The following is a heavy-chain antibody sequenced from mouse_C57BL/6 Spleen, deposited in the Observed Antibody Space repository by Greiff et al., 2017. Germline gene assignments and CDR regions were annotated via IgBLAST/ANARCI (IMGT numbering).Heavy chain of an antibody. CDR3: ARGGAAQGLSY. Sequence: QVQLQQSGPELVKPGASVKISCKASGYAFSSSWMNWVKQRPGNGLEWIGRIYPGDGDTNYNGKFKGKATLTADKSSSTAYMQLSSLTSEDSAVYFCARGGAAQGLSYWGQGTTLTVSS. CDR1: GYAFSSSW. D-gene: IGHD3-2*02. J-gene: IGHJ2*01. V-gene: IGHV1-82*01. CDR2: IYPGDGDT.